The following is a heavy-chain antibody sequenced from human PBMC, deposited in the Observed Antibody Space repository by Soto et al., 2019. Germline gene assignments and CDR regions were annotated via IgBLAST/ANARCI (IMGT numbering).Heavy chain of an antibody. D-gene: IGHD3-16*01. V-gene: IGHV3-30*03. CDR2: ISHDGSND. CDR1: GFSFSSYG. J-gene: IGHJ4*02. CDR3: ATDANEYLWEYYFDF. Sequence: GGSLRLSCAASGFSFSSYGMHWVRQAPAKGLEWVAFISHDGSNDYYADSVKGRYTISRDNSKNTVYLQMNSLRVEDTAVYYCATDANEYLWEYYFDFWGQGTLVTVSS.